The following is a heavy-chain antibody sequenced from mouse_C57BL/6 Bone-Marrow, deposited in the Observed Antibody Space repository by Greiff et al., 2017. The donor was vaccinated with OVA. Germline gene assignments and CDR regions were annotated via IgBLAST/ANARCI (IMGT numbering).Heavy chain of an antibody. CDR3: ATVYYAMDY. CDR2: IYPGSGST. Sequence: VQLQQSGAELVKPGASVKMSCKASGYTFTSYWITWVKQRPGQGLEWIGDIYPGSGSTNYNEKFKGKATLTVDLSSSTAYMQLSSLTSEDSAVYYCATVYYAMDYWGQGTSVTVSS. J-gene: IGHJ4*01. V-gene: IGHV1-55*01. CDR1: GYTFTSYW.